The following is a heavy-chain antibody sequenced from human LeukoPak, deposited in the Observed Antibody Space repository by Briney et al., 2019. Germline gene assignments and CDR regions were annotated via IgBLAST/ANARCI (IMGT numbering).Heavy chain of an antibody. D-gene: IGHD1-26*01. CDR2: IYYSGST. J-gene: IGHJ6*02. Sequence: SETLSLTCTVSGGSISSYYWSWIRQPPGKGLEWIGYIYYSGSTNYNPSLKSRVTISVDTSKNQFSLKLSSVTAADTAVYYCASYREQPPQTPDYTMDVWGQGTTVTVSS. CDR1: GGSISSYY. V-gene: IGHV4-59*08. CDR3: ASYREQPPQTPDYTMDV.